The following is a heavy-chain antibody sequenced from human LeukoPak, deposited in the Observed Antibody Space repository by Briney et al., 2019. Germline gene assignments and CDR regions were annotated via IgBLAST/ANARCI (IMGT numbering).Heavy chain of an antibody. CDR1: GFSFSSYS. CDR2: ITGSSSYI. Sequence: GGSLRLSCAASGFSFSSYSMDWVRQAPGKGLEGVSSITGSSSYISYADSVKGRFTISRDNAENSLFLQMNSLRPEDTAVYFCARDRLEGGETFDSWGQGTLVTVSS. D-gene: IGHD1-1*01. J-gene: IGHJ4*02. V-gene: IGHV3-21*01. CDR3: ARDRLEGGETFDS.